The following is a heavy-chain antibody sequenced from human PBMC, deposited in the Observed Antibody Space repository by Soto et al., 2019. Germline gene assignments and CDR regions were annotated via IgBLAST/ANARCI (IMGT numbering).Heavy chain of an antibody. D-gene: IGHD3-10*01. J-gene: IGHJ6*02. V-gene: IGHV3-30-3*01. CDR3: ARGPQRVGFIYYSGLDV. CDR1: GFTISDYA. Sequence: QVQLVESGGGVVQPGMSLRLSCAASGFTISDYALHWVRQAPGKGLEWLSLISYDGTDEYYAESVKGRFSISRDNSRNTLYMQRNSLRGEDTAVYYCARGPQRVGFIYYSGLDVWCQGTTVTVSS. CDR2: ISYDGTDE.